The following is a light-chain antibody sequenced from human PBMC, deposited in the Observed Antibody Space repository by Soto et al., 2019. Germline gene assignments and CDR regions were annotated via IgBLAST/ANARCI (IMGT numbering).Light chain of an antibody. Sequence: QSVLTQPPSVSGAPGQWVTISCTGSNSNIGAGYDVHWYQQLPGAAPKLLIYGSTKRPSGVPDRFSGSKSGTSASLAITGLQAEDEADYYCGTWDSSLSAYVFGTGTKVTVL. J-gene: IGLJ1*01. CDR1: NSNIGAGYD. CDR3: GTWDSSLSAYV. CDR2: GST. V-gene: IGLV1-40*01.